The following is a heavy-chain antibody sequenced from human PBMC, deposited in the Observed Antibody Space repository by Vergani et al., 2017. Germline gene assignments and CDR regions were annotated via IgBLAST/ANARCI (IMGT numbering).Heavy chain of an antibody. V-gene: IGHV4-59*01. CDR2: IYYSGST. D-gene: IGHD3-10*01. CDR1: GGSISSYY. CDR3: ARHPHPLHYYGSGSYYPIRYYGMDV. J-gene: IGHJ6*02. Sequence: QVQLQESGPGLVKPSETLSLTCTVSGGSISSYYWSWIRQPPGKGLEWIGYIYYSGSTNYNPSLKSRVTISVDTSKNQFSLKLSSVTAADTAVYYCARHPHPLHYYGSGSYYPIRYYGMDVWGQGTTVTVSS.